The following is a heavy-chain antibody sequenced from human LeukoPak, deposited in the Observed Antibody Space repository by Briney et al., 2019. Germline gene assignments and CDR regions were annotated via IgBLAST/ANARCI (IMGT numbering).Heavy chain of an antibody. J-gene: IGHJ4*02. CDR3: ARARTVPAATDY. Sequence: SETLSLTCAVYGGSFSGYYWSWIRQPPGKGLEWIGEINHSGSTNYNPSLKSRFTISVDTSKTQFSLKLSSVTAADTAVYYCARARTVPAATDYWGQGTLVTVSS. V-gene: IGHV4-34*01. CDR1: GGSFSGYY. D-gene: IGHD2-2*01. CDR2: INHSGST.